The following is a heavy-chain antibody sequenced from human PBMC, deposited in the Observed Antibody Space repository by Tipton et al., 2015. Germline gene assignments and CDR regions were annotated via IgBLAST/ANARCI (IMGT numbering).Heavy chain of an antibody. Sequence: TLSLTCTVSGGSFSDYYWSWIRQSPGEGLEWIGEIYQSGSTTYNPSLKSRVTISMDKSKNHFSLSLRSVTAADTAVYYCAREGSGGSRYGLDVWGQGTTVTVSS. V-gene: IGHV4-59*01. CDR3: AREGSGGSRYGLDV. CDR2: IYQSGST. CDR1: GGSFSDYY. J-gene: IGHJ6*02. D-gene: IGHD2-15*01.